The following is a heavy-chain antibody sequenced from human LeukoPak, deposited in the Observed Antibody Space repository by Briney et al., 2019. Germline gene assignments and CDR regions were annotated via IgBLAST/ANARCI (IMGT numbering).Heavy chain of an antibody. CDR2: IYYSGST. Sequence: SETLSLTCTVSGGSISSYYWSWIRQPPGKGLEWIGYIYYSGSTNYNPSLKSRVTISVDTSKNQFSLKLSSVTAADTAVYYCARHPLGASGSYDWFDPWGQGTLVTVSS. V-gene: IGHV4-59*08. D-gene: IGHD1-26*01. CDR1: GGSISSYY. CDR3: ARHPLGASGSYDWFDP. J-gene: IGHJ5*02.